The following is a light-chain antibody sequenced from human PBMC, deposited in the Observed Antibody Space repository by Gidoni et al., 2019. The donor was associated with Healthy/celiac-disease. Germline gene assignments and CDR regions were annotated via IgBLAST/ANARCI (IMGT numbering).Light chain of an antibody. V-gene: IGKV4-1*01. CDR2: WGS. CDR1: QSVLYSANNKNY. Sequence: DIVMTQSTDSLAVSLSERATINCKSSQSVLYSANNKNYLAWYQQKPGQPPQLLIYWGSTRESGVPDRFSGSGSGTDFTLTIRSLQAEDVAVYYCQQYYCTLYTFXXXTKLEIK. CDR3: QQYYCTLYT. J-gene: IGKJ2*01.